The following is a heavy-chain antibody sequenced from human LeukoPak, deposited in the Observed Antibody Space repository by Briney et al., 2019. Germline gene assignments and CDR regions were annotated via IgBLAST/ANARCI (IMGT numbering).Heavy chain of an antibody. Sequence: GGSLRLSCAGSGFTFARHALTWVRQAPGKGLEWVSTISGGGGSTHYADSVKGRFTISTDNSKDTVFLQMTNLRVEDTAIYYCAREGGSCTSNSCSDYFDYWGQGTLVTVSS. D-gene: IGHD5-12*01. V-gene: IGHV3-23*01. CDR2: ISGGGGST. J-gene: IGHJ4*02. CDR3: AREGGSCTSNSCSDYFDY. CDR1: GFTFARHA.